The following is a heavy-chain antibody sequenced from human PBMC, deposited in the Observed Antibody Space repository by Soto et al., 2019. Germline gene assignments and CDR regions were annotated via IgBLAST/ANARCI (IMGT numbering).Heavy chain of an antibody. J-gene: IGHJ6*02. D-gene: IGHD3-22*01. V-gene: IGHV5-10-1*01. CDR3: ARPLNTSGYLFYYGMDV. Sequence: PGESLKISCKGSGYSFTSYWIRWVRQMPGKGLEWMGRIDPSDSYTNYSPSFQGHVTISADKSISTAYLQWSSLKASDTAMYYCARPLNTSGYLFYYGMDVWGQGTTVTVSS. CDR1: GYSFTSYW. CDR2: IDPSDSYT.